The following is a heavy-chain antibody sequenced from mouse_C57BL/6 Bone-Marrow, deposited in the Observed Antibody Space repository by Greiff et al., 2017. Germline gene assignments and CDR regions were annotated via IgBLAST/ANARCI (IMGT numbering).Heavy chain of an antibody. CDR1: GFSFTSYG. CDR3: AKMGYYGSWFAY. D-gene: IGHD1-1*01. V-gene: IGHV2-5*01. Sequence: QVQLQQSGPGLVQPSQSLSITCTVSGFSFTSYGVHWVRQSPGKGLEWLGVIWSGGSTDYNAAFMSRLSITKDNSKSQVFFKMNSLQADDTAIYYCAKMGYYGSWFAYWGQGTLVTVSA. CDR2: IWSGGST. J-gene: IGHJ3*01.